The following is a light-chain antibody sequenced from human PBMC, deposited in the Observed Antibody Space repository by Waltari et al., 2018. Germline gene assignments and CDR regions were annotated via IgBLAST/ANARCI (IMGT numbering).Light chain of an antibody. CDR2: AAS. Sequence: IQLTQSPSFLSASVGARVTFTCRASRDIRNYLAWYQQKSGKAPTRLIFAASTLQIGVPSRFSCSGSGTEFTLTISSLQPEDLATYYCQQPPGTFGGGTKVEIK. J-gene: IGKJ4*01. V-gene: IGKV1-9*01. CDR1: RDIRNY. CDR3: QQPPGT.